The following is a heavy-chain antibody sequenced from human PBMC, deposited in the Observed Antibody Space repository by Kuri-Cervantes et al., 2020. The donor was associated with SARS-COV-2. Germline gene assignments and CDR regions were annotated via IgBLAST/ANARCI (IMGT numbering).Heavy chain of an antibody. J-gene: IGHJ4*02. Sequence: GESLKISCAASGFTFDDYAMHWVRQAPGKGLEWVSLISGDGGSTYYADSVKGRFTISRDNSKNSLYLQMNSLRTEDTALYYCAKDQGYYYDSSGYYYWGYFDYWGQGILVTVSS. V-gene: IGHV3-43*02. CDR1: GFTFDDYA. CDR2: ISGDGGST. D-gene: IGHD3-22*01. CDR3: AKDQGYYYDSSGYYYWGYFDY.